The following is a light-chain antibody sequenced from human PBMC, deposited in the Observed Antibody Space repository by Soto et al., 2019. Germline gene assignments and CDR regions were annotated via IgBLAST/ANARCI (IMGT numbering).Light chain of an antibody. J-gene: IGKJ1*01. V-gene: IGKV1-5*01. Sequence: DIRMTQSPSTLSASVGDRVTITCRASRNIERWLAWYQQKPGKPPKLLILNASTLGSGVPSRFSGSGSGTEFTLTISGLQPDDFATYYCQHCDTSWPFGQGTKVDIK. CDR1: RNIERW. CDR3: QHCDTSWP. CDR2: NAS.